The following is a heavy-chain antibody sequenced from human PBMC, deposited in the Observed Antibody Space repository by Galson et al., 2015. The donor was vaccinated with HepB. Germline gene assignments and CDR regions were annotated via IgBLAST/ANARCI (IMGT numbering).Heavy chain of an antibody. CDR1: GYTFTSNG. CDR3: AGESCSSSRYIDY. Sequence: SVKVSCKASGYTFTSNGISWVRQAPGQGLEWMGIINPTGGSTTYTQKFQGRVTMTRDRSAGTVYMELSSLRSEDTAVYYCAGESCSSSRYIDYWGQGTLVTVTS. J-gene: IGHJ4*02. D-gene: IGHD3-10*01. V-gene: IGHV1-46*03. CDR2: INPTGGST.